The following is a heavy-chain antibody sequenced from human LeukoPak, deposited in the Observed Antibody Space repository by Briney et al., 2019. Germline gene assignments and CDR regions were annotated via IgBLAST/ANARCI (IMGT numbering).Heavy chain of an antibody. CDR3: VTGGSYFGY. J-gene: IGHJ4*02. D-gene: IGHD1-26*01. Sequence: GGSLRLSCAASGFTFSNNWMSWVRQAPGKGLEWVANIEVDGSEKNYLDSVKGRFTISSHNAKNSLYLQMNSLRVEDTAVYYCVTGGSYFGYWGQGTLVTVSS. V-gene: IGHV3-7*01. CDR2: IEVDGSEK. CDR1: GFTFSNNW.